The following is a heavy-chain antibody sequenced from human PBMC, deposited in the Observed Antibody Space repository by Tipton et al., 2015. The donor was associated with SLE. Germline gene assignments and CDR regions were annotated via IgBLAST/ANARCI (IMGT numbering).Heavy chain of an antibody. D-gene: IGHD3-10*02. CDR2: INPSGGST. Sequence: VQLVQSGAEVRKPGASVKGSCKASGYTFTSSYIHWVRQAPGQWLEWMGIINPSGGSTTYAQKFQGRVTLTRDTSTSTIYMELSILRSEGTAVFFCARPSGLFPVSFDFRGQGTLVPVSS. V-gene: IGHV1-46*01. CDR3: ARPSGLFPVSFDF. J-gene: IGHJ4*02. CDR1: GYTFTSSY.